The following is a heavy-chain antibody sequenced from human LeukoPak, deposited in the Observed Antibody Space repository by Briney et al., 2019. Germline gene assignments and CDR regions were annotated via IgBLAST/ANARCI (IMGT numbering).Heavy chain of an antibody. J-gene: IGHJ4*02. CDR3: ARDFHYFFDY. V-gene: IGHV3-30-3*01. CDR1: ALTFDDFP. CDR2: ILKDGSNA. D-gene: IGHD3-9*01. Sequence: GGSLRLSCTASALTFDDFPMHWVRQAPGKGLDWVSLILKDGSNAFYADSVKGRFTISRDNSGNTLFLQMNSLRAEDTAIYYCARDFHYFFDYCGQGTLVTVSS.